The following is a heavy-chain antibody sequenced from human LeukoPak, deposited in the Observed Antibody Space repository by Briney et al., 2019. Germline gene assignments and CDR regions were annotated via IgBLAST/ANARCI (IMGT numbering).Heavy chain of an antibody. D-gene: IGHD3-10*01. CDR2: IIPIFGTA. J-gene: IGHJ4*02. CDR3: ARSNGAVYFDY. Sequence: SVKVSCKASGGTFSSYAISWVRQAPGQGLEWMGGIIPIFGTANYAQKFQGRVTITADKSTSTAYMELSSLRSEDTAVYYCARSNGAVYFDYWGQGTLATVSS. V-gene: IGHV1-69*06. CDR1: GGTFSSYA.